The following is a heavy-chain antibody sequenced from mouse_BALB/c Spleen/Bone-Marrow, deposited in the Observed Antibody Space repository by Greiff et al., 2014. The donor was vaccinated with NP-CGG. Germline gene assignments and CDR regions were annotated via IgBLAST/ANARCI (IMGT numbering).Heavy chain of an antibody. V-gene: IGHV3-2*02. CDR2: INYSGST. Sequence: DVKLQESGPGLVKPSQSLSLTCTVTGYSITSDYAWNWIRQFPGNKLEWMGYINYSGSTSYNPSLKSRISITRDTSKNQFFLQLNSVTTEDTATYYCSRSGNYGTRYYYAMDYWGQGTSVTVSS. D-gene: IGHD1-1*01. CDR3: SRSGNYGTRYYYAMDY. CDR1: GYSITSDYA. J-gene: IGHJ4*01.